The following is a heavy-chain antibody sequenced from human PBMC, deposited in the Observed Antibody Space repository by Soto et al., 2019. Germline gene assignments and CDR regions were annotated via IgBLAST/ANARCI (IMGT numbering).Heavy chain of an antibody. Sequence: QVHLVESGGGVVQPGRSVRLSCAASGFPFSSYGMHWVRQAPGKGLDWVAVIWYDGSNKYYADSVKGRFTISRDNSKNTLYLQMNSLRAEDTAVYYCARALTTVTTPFDYWGQGTLVTVSS. CDR2: IWYDGSNK. D-gene: IGHD4-17*01. CDR3: ARALTTVTTPFDY. CDR1: GFPFSSYG. V-gene: IGHV3-30*19. J-gene: IGHJ4*02.